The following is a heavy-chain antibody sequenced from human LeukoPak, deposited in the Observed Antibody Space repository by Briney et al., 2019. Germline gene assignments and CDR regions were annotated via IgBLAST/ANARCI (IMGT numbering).Heavy chain of an antibody. Sequence: SGTLSLTCAVSGGSISSINLWSWVRPPPGKGLEWIGEMYLSGTTHYNPSLKSRVTISIDKSRNQLSLELSSVTAADTAVYYCAGLEGRYSTGLYYYFDYWGQGILVTVSS. D-gene: IGHD6-19*01. CDR1: GGSISSINL. CDR2: MYLSGTT. CDR3: AGLEGRYSTGLYYYFDY. J-gene: IGHJ4*02. V-gene: IGHV4-4*02.